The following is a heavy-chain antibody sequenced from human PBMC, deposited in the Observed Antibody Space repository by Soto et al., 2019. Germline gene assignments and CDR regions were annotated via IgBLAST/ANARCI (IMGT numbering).Heavy chain of an antibody. J-gene: IGHJ5*02. CDR2: IIPIFGTA. CDR3: ARERGPSGGYIPHWFDP. CDR1: GYIFTSYY. V-gene: IGHV1-69*13. Sequence: SVKVSCKASGYIFTSYYIHWVRQAPGQGLEWMGEIIPIFGTANYAQKFQGRVTITADESTSTAYMELSSLRSEDTAVYYCARERGPSGGYIPHWFDPWGERNLLTFSS. D-gene: IGHD3-22*01.